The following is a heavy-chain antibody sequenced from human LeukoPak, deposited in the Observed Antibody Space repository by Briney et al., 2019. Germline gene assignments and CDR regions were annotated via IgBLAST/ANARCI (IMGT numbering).Heavy chain of an antibody. CDR3: ARSAYTAFDY. CDR2: IYYSGST. V-gene: IGHV4-59*11. D-gene: IGHD1-1*01. CDR1: GGSISSHY. Sequence: PSETLSLTCTVSGGSISSHYWSWIRQPPGKGLEWIGYIYYSGSTTYNPSLKSRVTISVDTSKTHFSLRLSSVTAADTAVYYCARSAYTAFDYWGQGTLVTVSS. J-gene: IGHJ4*02.